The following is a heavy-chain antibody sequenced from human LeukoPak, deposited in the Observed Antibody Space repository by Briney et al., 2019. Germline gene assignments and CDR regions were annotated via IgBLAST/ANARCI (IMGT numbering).Heavy chain of an antibody. Sequence: PSETLSLTCTVSGGSISSYYWSWIRQPPGKGLEWIGYVYYTGSTNYNPSLKSRVTISVDTSKNQFSLRLSSVTAADTAVYYCARDGERGLRFLEWSPDYYYYMDVWGKGTTVTVSS. CDR2: VYYTGST. V-gene: IGHV4-59*01. CDR3: ARDGERGLRFLEWSPDYYYYMDV. CDR1: GGSISSYY. D-gene: IGHD3-3*01. J-gene: IGHJ6*03.